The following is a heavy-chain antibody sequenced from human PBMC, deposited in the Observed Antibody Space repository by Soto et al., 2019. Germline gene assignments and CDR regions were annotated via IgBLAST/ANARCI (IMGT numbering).Heavy chain of an antibody. CDR3: ARGWFGAIEFDH. D-gene: IGHD3-10*01. CDR1: GYTFTGYD. V-gene: IGHV1-2*02. Sequence: QVQLVQSGAEVRRPGAAVKVSCKASGYTFTGYDIPWVRQAPGQGLEWMGAINPNRGGTNYAQKFQGTITMTRDTSFSTAYMELRRLRSYDTAVYFCARGWFGAIEFDHGGEGTLLTVSS. J-gene: IGHJ4*02. CDR2: INPNRGGT.